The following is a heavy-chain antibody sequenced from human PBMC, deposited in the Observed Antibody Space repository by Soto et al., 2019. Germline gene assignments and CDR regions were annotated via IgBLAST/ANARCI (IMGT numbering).Heavy chain of an antibody. CDR3: ARDVIGGTAFRGFLDY. D-gene: IGHD1-7*01. CDR2: IWHDGSEI. Sequence: QVQLEQSGGGVVQPGGSLRLSCVVPGSIFIGYGMHWVRQAPGKGLEWVAVIWHDGSEIYYADSVKGRFTISRDNSKNTLYLQMNSLRAEDTAVYYCARDVIGGTAFRGFLDYWGPGTLVTVSS. J-gene: IGHJ4*02. V-gene: IGHV3-33*01. CDR1: GSIFIGYG.